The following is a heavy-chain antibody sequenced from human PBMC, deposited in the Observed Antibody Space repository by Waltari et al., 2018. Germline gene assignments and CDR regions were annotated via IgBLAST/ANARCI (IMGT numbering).Heavy chain of an antibody. D-gene: IGHD3-10*01. J-gene: IGHJ4*02. V-gene: IGHV1-8*01. CDR2: MNTNSGNT. Sequence: QVQLVQSGAEVKKPGASVQVSCKASGYPFTSYDINWVRQATGQGREWMGWMNTNSGNTGYAQKFQGRVTMTRNTSISTAYMELSSLRSEDTAVYYCERVRTNYYGSGSYGYWGQGTLVTVSS. CDR1: GYPFTSYD. CDR3: ERVRTNYYGSGSYGY.